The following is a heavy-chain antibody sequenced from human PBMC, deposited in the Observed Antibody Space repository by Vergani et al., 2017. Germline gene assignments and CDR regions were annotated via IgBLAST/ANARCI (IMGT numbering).Heavy chain of an antibody. D-gene: IGHD2-2*01. V-gene: IGHV3-7*01. J-gene: IGHJ6*03. CDR2: VKQDGSDK. CDR1: GFPFSFYW. Sequence: EVELVESGGKLVQPGGSLRLSCATSGFPFSFYWMSWVRQAPGKGLEWVANVKQDGSDKYYVDSVKGRFTISRDNAKNILYLEMKGLRAEDTALYCCARVRYYCSSDCHPGEYYYYMDVWGKGTTVTVSS. CDR3: ARVRYYCSSDCHPGEYYYYMDV.